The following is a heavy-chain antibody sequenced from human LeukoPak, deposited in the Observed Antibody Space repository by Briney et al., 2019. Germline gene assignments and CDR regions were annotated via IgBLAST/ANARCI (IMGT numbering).Heavy chain of an antibody. Sequence: SETLSLTCTVSGGSTSTYYWSWIRQPPGKGLESIGYIYNSGSTNYNPSLKSRVTISVDTSKNQFSLKLSSVTAADTAVYYCARHGPRLGYDSSGHYYWYFDLWGRGTLVTVSS. CDR2: IYNSGST. CDR3: ARHGPRLGYDSSGHYYWYFDL. CDR1: GGSTSTYY. V-gene: IGHV4-59*08. J-gene: IGHJ2*01. D-gene: IGHD3-22*01.